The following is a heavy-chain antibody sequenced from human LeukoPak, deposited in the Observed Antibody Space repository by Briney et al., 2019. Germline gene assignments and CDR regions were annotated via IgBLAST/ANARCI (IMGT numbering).Heavy chain of an antibody. CDR2: ISSSGSTI. CDR1: GFTFSSYE. D-gene: IGHD4-17*01. V-gene: IGHV3-48*03. J-gene: IGHJ4*02. CDR3: ARDFSEDYGDYLDGGLDY. Sequence: GGSLRLSCAASGFTFSSYEMNWVRQAPGKGLEWVSYISSSGSTIYYADSVKGRFTISRDNARNSLYLQMNSLRAEDTAVYYCARDFSEDYGDYLDGGLDYWGQGTLVTVSS.